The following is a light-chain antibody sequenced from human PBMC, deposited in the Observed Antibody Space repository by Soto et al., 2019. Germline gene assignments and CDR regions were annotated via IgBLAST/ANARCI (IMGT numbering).Light chain of an antibody. Sequence: EVMMTQFPDTVSVTPGETVTLSCGASQSVRTNLAWYQQRSGQAPRLLIHYSSTRATDVPARFSGSGSGTNFTLAISSLQSEDFAVYFCQQYAYWPETFGQGTKVDI. CDR2: YSS. CDR1: QSVRTN. J-gene: IGKJ1*01. V-gene: IGKV3D-15*01. CDR3: QQYAYWPET.